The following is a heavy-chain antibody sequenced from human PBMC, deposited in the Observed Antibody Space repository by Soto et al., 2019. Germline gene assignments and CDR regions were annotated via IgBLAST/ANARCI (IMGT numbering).Heavy chain of an antibody. V-gene: IGHV4-39*01. CDR2: IYYSGST. CDR1: GGSISSSSYY. CDR3: ARKGTTVTTLPWFDP. J-gene: IGHJ5*02. Sequence: QLQLQESGPGLVKPSETLSLTCTVSGGSISSSSYYWGWIRQPPGKGLEWIGSIYYSGSTYYNPSLQSRVTIPVYTSKNQFSRKQSSVTAADTAVYYCARKGTTVTTLPWFDPWCQGTLVTVSS. D-gene: IGHD4-4*01.